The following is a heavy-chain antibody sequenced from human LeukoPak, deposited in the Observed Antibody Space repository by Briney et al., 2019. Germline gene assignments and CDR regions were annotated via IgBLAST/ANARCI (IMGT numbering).Heavy chain of an antibody. J-gene: IGHJ5*02. D-gene: IGHD6-13*01. CDR3: ARGAAEGLDR. V-gene: IGHV1-3*04. Sequence: VASVKVSCKASGHTFASNAMHWVRQAPGQRPEWMGWINTGNGNTKYSQKFQGRVTISRDTSANTAYMEVSSLRSEDTAVYYCARGAAEGLDRWGQGTLVTVSS. CDR1: GHTFASNA. CDR2: INTGNGNT.